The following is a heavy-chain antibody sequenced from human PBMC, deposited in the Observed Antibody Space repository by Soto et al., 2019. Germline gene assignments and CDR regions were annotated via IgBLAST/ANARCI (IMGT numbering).Heavy chain of an antibody. CDR2: ISSSSSYI. D-gene: IGHD3-3*01. J-gene: IGHJ4*02. CDR3: ARGARRSVLRFLEWLFSLVY. CDR1: GFTFSSDS. Sequence: GGSLRLSCAASGFTFSSDSMNWVRQAPGKGLEWVSSISSSSSYIYYADSVKGRFTISRDNAKNSLYLQMNSLRAEDTAVYYCARGARRSVLRFLEWLFSLVYWGQGTLVTVSS. V-gene: IGHV3-21*01.